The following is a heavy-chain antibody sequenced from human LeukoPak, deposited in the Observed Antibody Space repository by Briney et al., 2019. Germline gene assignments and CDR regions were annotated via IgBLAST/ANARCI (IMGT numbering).Heavy chain of an antibody. V-gene: IGHV4-39*07. D-gene: IGHD3-10*01. Sequence: SETLSLTCTVSDGSISKSAYAWGWIRQPPGKGLEWIGNIYNSGSTYYNPSLKSRVTISLDTSRNEFSLKLNSVTAADTAVYYCARLAQMTMVRGQSYYYHSMDVWGQGTTVTVSS. CDR1: DGSISKSAYA. J-gene: IGHJ6*02. CDR2: IYNSGST. CDR3: ARLAQMTMVRGQSYYYHSMDV.